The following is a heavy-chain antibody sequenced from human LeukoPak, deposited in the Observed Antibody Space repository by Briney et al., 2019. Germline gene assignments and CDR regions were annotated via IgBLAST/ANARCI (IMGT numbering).Heavy chain of an antibody. CDR1: GGSISSFY. J-gene: IGHJ4*02. CDR3: ARLRWFGGLDY. D-gene: IGHD3-10*01. CDR2: IYSSGST. V-gene: IGHV4-59*12. Sequence: SETLSLTCTVSGGSISSFYWSWIRQPPGKGLEWIGYIYSSGSTNYNPSLKSRVTISVDTSKNQFSLKLSSVTAADTAVYYCARLRWFGGLDYWGQGTLVTVSS.